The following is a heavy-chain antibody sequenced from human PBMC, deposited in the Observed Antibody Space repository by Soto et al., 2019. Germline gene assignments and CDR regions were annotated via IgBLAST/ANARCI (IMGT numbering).Heavy chain of an antibody. CDR2: ISSSGSTI. CDR1: GFTFSDYY. J-gene: IGHJ5*02. V-gene: IGHV3-11*01. CDR3: ARGEHYYDSSGSSSNWFDP. D-gene: IGHD3-22*01. Sequence: VGSLRLSCAASGFTFSDYYMSWIRQAPGNGLEWVSYISSSGSTIYYADSVKGRFTISRDNAKNSLYLQMNSLRAEDTAVYYCARGEHYYDSSGSSSNWFDPWGQGTLVTVSS.